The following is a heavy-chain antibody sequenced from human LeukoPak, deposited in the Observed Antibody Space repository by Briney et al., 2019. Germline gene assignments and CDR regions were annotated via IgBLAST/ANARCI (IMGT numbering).Heavy chain of an antibody. J-gene: IGHJ5*02. Sequence: PSETLSLTCTVSGGSISTSNYYWGWIRQPPGKGLEWIGTIYYTGSTYYNPSLKSRVTISVDTSKNQFSLKLSSVTAADTAVYYCARLLLYTSSWYPGWFDPWGQGILVTVSS. CDR3: ARLLLYTSSWYPGWFDP. CDR1: GGSISTSNYY. D-gene: IGHD6-13*01. CDR2: IYYTGST. V-gene: IGHV4-39*01.